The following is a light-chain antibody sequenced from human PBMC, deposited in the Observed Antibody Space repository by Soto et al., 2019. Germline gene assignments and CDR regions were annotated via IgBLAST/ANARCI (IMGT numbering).Light chain of an antibody. V-gene: IGKV1-5*03. J-gene: IGKJ1*01. CDR2: KAS. Sequence: DIQMTQSPSTLSASVGDRVTITCRASQSVSSWLAWYQEKPGKAPKLLIYKASTLESGVPSRFCGSGYGTEFTLSISSLQPDDFATYYCQHYRSYSWTFGQGTKVEI. CDR1: QSVSSW. CDR3: QHYRSYSWT.